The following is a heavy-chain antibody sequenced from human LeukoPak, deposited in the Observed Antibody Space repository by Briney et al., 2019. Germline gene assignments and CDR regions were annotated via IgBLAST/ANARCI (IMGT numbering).Heavy chain of an antibody. Sequence: GGSLRLSCAASVFTFSGYSMNWVRQAPGKGLEWLSYISSSSTSIYYADSVKGRFTISRDNAKNSLYLQMNSLRAEDTAVYYCARDVGLRYFFDAWGQGTLVTVSS. CDR2: ISSSSTSI. D-gene: IGHD1-26*01. V-gene: IGHV3-21*05. CDR3: ARDVGLRYFFDA. J-gene: IGHJ4*02. CDR1: VFTFSGYS.